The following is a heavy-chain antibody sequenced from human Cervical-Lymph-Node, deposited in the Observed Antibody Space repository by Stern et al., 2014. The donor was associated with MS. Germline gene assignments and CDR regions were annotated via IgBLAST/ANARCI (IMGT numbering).Heavy chain of an antibody. CDR3: ARTYVRAFDY. Sequence: GQLVASVSEAKKPGSSVKVSCMASGYTFTNYGITWVRQAPGRGLEWMGGISAYNGYTNYAQNLQGRATLTKDTSMTTAYMELRSLRSDDTAVYYCARTYVRAFDYWGQGSLVTVSS. V-gene: IGHV1-18*01. D-gene: IGHD3-16*01. J-gene: IGHJ4*02. CDR2: ISAYNGYT. CDR1: GYTFTNYG.